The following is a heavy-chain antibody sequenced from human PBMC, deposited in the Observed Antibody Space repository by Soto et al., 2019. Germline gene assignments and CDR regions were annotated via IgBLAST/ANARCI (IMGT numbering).Heavy chain of an antibody. CDR1: GGTFSSYA. V-gene: IGHV1-69*13. CDR2: IIPIFGTA. Sequence: GASVKVSFKASGGTFSSYAISWLRQAPGQGLEGMGGIIPIFGTANYAQKFQGRVTITEDESTSTAYMELSSLRSEDTAVYYCARLDIVVVVAAVEYYYGMDVWGQGTTVTVSS. J-gene: IGHJ6*02. D-gene: IGHD2-15*01. CDR3: ARLDIVVVVAAVEYYYGMDV.